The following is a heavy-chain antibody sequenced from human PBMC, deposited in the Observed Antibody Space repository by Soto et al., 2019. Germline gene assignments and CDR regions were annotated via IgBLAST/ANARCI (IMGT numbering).Heavy chain of an antibody. Sequence: ASVKVSCKASGYIFTSYYIHWVRQAPGQGLEWKGWINPFDGSRMFAQSYQGRVTMTRDTSTSTIYIEVSSLRSEDKAVYHCARELYSGGWHYFDHWGQGTLVTVSS. J-gene: IGHJ4*02. D-gene: IGHD6-19*01. CDR2: INPFDGSR. CDR3: ARELYSGGWHYFDH. CDR1: GYIFTSYY. V-gene: IGHV1-46*01.